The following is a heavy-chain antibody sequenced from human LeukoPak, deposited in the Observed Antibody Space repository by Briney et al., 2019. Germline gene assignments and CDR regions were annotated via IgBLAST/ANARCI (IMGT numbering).Heavy chain of an antibody. CDR1: GFSFSSYA. V-gene: IGHV3-30-3*01. D-gene: IGHD6-19*01. CDR2: VSYDGTAK. Sequence: GGSLRLSCAASGFSFSSYAMHWVRQAPGKGLEWVAVVSYDGTAKYYADSVKGRFTISRDNAKNSLYLQMNSLRAEDTAVYYCARVEAVAGTDFDYWGQGTLVTVSS. CDR3: ARVEAVAGTDFDY. J-gene: IGHJ4*02.